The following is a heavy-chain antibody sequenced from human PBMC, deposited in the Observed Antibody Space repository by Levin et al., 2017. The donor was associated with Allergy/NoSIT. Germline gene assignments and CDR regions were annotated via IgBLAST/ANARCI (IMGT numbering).Heavy chain of an antibody. V-gene: IGHV1-8*01. CDR3: ARGRGSSWAQGYNWFDP. CDR1: GYTFTSYD. J-gene: IGHJ5*02. D-gene: IGHD6-13*01. CDR2: MNPNSGNT. Sequence: GGSLRLSCKASGYTFTSYDINWVRQATGQGLEWMGWMNPNSGNTGYAQKFQGRVTMTRNTSISTAYMELSSLRSEDTAVYYCARGRGSSWAQGYNWFDPWGQGTLVTVSS.